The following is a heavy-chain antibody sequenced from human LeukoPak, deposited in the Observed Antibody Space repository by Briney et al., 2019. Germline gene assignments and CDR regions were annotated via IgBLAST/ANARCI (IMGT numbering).Heavy chain of an antibody. Sequence: LKISSKGAGYSSSSYCIGWVRHMPPESRLWRGIIYPGDSDPRYSPSFQGQVTISADKTISTAYLQWSSLKASDTAMYYCARQNSGWFDPWGQGTPVTVSS. J-gene: IGHJ5*02. D-gene: IGHD6-25*01. V-gene: IGHV5-51*01. CDR1: GYSSSSYC. CDR3: ARQNSGWFDP. CDR2: IYPGDSDP.